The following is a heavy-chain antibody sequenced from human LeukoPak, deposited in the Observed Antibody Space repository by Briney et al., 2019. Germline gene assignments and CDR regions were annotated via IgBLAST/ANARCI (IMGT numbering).Heavy chain of an antibody. CDR1: GGSISSYY. CDR2: IYYSGST. Sequence: PSETLSLTCTVSGGSISSYYWSWIRQPPGKGLEWIGYIYYSGSTNYNPSLKSRVTISVDTSKNQFSLKLSSVTAADTAVYYCARAHYRYCSSTSCYDNWFDPWGQGTLVTVSS. D-gene: IGHD2-2*01. CDR3: ARAHYRYCSSTSCYDNWFDP. J-gene: IGHJ5*02. V-gene: IGHV4-59*08.